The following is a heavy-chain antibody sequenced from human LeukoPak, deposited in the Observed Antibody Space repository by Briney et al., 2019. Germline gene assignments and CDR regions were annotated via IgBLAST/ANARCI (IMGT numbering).Heavy chain of an antibody. CDR2: ISWNSGSI. Sequence: PGGSLRLSCAASGFTFDDYAMHWVRQAPGKGLEWVSGISWNSGSIGYADSVRGRFTISRDNAKNSLYLQMNSLRAEDMALYHCAKGGDYDFWSGYDYWGQGTLVAVSS. CDR1: GFTFDDYA. J-gene: IGHJ4*02. CDR3: AKGGDYDFWSGYDY. D-gene: IGHD3-3*01. V-gene: IGHV3-9*03.